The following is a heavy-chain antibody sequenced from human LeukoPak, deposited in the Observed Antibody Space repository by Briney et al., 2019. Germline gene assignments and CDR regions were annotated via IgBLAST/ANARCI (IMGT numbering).Heavy chain of an antibody. CDR3: ASSPSTWYNWNQIYYYYYMDV. CDR1: GGSISSSSYY. V-gene: IGHV4-39*07. CDR2: IYYSGST. Sequence: PSETLSLTCTVSGGSISSSSYYWGWIRQPPGKGLEWIGSIYYSGSTYYNPSLKSRVTISVDTSKNQFSLKLSSVTAADTAVYYCASSPSTWYNWNQIYYYYYMDVWGKGTTVTVSS. D-gene: IGHD1-1*01. J-gene: IGHJ6*03.